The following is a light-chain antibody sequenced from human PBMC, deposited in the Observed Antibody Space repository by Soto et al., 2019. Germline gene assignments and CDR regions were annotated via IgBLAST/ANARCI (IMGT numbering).Light chain of an antibody. CDR2: GAS. CDR1: QSVSNN. Sequence: EIVWSQSPATLSLSPGERATLSCRSSQSVSNNYLAWYQQKPGQAPRLLIYGASTRATGIPARFSGSGSGTEFTLTISSLQSEDFAVYYCQQYNNWPPWTFGQGTKVDIK. V-gene: IGKV3-15*01. J-gene: IGKJ1*01. CDR3: QQYNNWPPWT.